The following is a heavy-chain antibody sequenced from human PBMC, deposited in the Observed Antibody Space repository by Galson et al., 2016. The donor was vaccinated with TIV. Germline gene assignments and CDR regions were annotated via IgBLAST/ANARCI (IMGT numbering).Heavy chain of an antibody. Sequence: SLRLSCAASGFTFSTYGMHWVRQAPGKGPEWVAVTSYNGGNKYYAASVKGRFTISRDNSKNTLHLQMNSLRAEDTAVYYCAKCRRGYDSSWFPRAAYYYYAMDAWGQGTTVTVSS. CDR1: GFTFSTYG. D-gene: IGHD6-13*01. J-gene: IGHJ6*02. CDR3: AKCRRGYDSSWFPRAAYYYYAMDA. V-gene: IGHV3-30*18. CDR2: TSYNGGNK.